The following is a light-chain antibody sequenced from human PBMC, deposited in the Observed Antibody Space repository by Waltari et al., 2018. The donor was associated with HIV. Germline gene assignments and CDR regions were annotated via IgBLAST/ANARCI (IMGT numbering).Light chain of an antibody. CDR3: AAWDDSLSGV. CDR2: RNN. J-gene: IGLJ3*02. CDR1: SSKIGSNY. Sequence: QSVLTQPPSASGTPGPRVTISCSGSSSKIGSNYVYCYQQLPGTAPKLPIYRNNQRPSGVPDRFSGSKSGTSASLAISGLRSEDEADYYCAAWDDSLSGVFGGGTKLTVL. V-gene: IGLV1-47*01.